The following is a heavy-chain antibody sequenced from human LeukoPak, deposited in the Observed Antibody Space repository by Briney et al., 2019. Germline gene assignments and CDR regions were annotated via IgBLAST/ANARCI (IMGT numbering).Heavy chain of an antibody. CDR1: GFTFSSYG. V-gene: IGHV3-30*02. J-gene: IGHJ4*02. CDR3: ARGLYDSSGYFDPFDY. D-gene: IGHD3-22*01. Sequence: GGSLRLSCAASGFTFSSYGMHWVRQAPGKGLEWVAFIRYDGSNKYYADSVKGRFTISRDNSRNTVYLQMGSLRAEDMAVYYCARGLYDSSGYFDPFDYWGQGNLVTVSS. CDR2: IRYDGSNK.